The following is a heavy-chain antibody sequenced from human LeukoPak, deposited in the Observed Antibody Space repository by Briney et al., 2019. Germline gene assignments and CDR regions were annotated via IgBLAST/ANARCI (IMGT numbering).Heavy chain of an antibody. CDR1: GGSITNTNY. V-gene: IGHV4-4*02. J-gene: IGHJ4*02. CDR3: AREGGPYRPLDY. Sequence: PSETLSLTCGVSGGSITNTNYWTWVRQPPGKGLEWIGEVNLQGSANYNPSLMGRVAISVDTSENHISLQLTSVTAADTAVYYCAREGGPYRPLDYSGQGTLVTVSS. CDR2: VNLQGSA.